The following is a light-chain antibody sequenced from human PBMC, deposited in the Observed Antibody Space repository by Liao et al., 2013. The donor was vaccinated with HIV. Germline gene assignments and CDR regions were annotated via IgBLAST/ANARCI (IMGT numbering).Light chain of an antibody. CDR1: ALPKQY. CDR2: KDI. CDR3: QSADSSGTYPHVV. J-gene: IGLJ2*01. Sequence: SYELTQSPSVSVSPGQTARITCSGDALPKQYTYWYQQKPGQAPVLVIYKDIERPSGIPERISGSSSGTTVTLTISGVQAEDEADYYCQSADSSGTYPHVVFGGGTKLTVL. V-gene: IGLV3-25*03.